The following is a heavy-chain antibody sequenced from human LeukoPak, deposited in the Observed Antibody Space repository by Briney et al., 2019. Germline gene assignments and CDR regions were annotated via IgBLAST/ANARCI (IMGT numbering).Heavy chain of an antibody. CDR3: ATLVGAHDWFDP. Sequence: ASVKVSCKVSGYTFTDYYMHWVQQAPGKGLEQMGLVDPEDGETIYAEKFQGRVTITADTSTDTAYMELSSLRSEDTAVYYCATLVGAHDWFDPWGQGTLVTVSS. CDR2: VDPEDGET. V-gene: IGHV1-69-2*01. CDR1: GYTFTDYY. J-gene: IGHJ5*02. D-gene: IGHD1-26*01.